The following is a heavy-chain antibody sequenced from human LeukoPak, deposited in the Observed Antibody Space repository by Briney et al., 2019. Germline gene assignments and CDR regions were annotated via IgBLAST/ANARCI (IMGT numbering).Heavy chain of an antibody. Sequence: GRSLRLSCAASGFTFSSYGMHWVRQAPGKGLEWVAVIWYDGSNKYYADSVKGRFTISRDNSKNTLYLQMNSLRAEDTAVYYCVSHCSSTSCPDYWGQGTLVTVSS. CDR3: VSHCSSTSCPDY. CDR1: GFTFSSYG. V-gene: IGHV3-33*01. CDR2: IWYDGSNK. J-gene: IGHJ4*02. D-gene: IGHD2-2*01.